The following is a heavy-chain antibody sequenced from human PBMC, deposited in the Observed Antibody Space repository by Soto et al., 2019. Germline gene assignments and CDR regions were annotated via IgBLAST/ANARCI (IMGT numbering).Heavy chain of an antibody. CDR1: GFTFSSYA. J-gene: IGHJ4*02. D-gene: IGHD3-3*01. V-gene: IGHV3-30-3*01. Sequence: GSLRLSCAASGFTFSSYAMHWVRQAPGKGLEWVAVISYDGSNKYYADSVKGRFTISRDNSKNTLYLQMNSLRAEDTAVYYCARDLTPYYDFWSGYSYWGQGTLVTVSS. CDR2: ISYDGSNK. CDR3: ARDLTPYYDFWSGYSY.